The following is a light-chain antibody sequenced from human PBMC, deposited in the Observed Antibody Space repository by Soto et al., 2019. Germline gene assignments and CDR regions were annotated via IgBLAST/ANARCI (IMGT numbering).Light chain of an antibody. J-gene: IGKJ1*01. CDR1: QSVSNNY. Sequence: EIVLTQSPGTLSLSPGERATLSCRASQSVSNNYLAWYQQRPGQAPRLVIYNASTRATGIPDRFSGSGSGTDFTLTIRRLEPEDFAVYYCQQYAISPRTFGQGTKVDMK. CDR3: QQYAISPRT. V-gene: IGKV3-20*01. CDR2: NAS.